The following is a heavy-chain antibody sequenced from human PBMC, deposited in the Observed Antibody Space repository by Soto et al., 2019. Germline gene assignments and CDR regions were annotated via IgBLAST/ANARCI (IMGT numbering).Heavy chain of an antibody. Sequence: ESGPTLVNPTQTLTLTCTFSGFSLSTSGVGVGWIRQPPGKALEWLALIYWDDDKRYSPSLKSRLTITKDTSKNQVVLTMTNMDPVDTATYYCAHITTSGVRYFDWLFDDAFDIWGQGTMVTVSS. V-gene: IGHV2-5*02. CDR1: GFSLSTSGVG. CDR3: AHITTSGVRYFDWLFDDAFDI. CDR2: IYWDDDK. D-gene: IGHD3-9*01. J-gene: IGHJ3*02.